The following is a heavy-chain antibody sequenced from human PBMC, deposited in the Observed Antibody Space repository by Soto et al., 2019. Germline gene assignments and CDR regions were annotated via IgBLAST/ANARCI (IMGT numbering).Heavy chain of an antibody. V-gene: IGHV4-61*01. Sequence: QVHLQESGPGLVKPSETLSLTCTVSGGSVSTGSYYWTWIRQPPGKGLEWIGHIYYSGSTNYNPPIKSRVTISLDTSGNQFSLKLSSVTAADTAVYYRAREYHPWGQGTLVTVSS. CDR3: AREYHP. CDR2: IYYSGST. CDR1: GGSVSTGSYY. J-gene: IGHJ5*02. D-gene: IGHD2-2*02.